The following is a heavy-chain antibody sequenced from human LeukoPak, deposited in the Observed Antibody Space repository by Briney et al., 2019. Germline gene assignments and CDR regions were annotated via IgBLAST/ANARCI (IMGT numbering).Heavy chain of an antibody. Sequence: PSETLSLTCAVYGGSFSGYYWSWIRQPPGKGLEWIGEINHSGGTNYNPSLKSRVTISVDTSKNQFSLKLTSVTAADTAVYYCARHASVTHNWFDFWGQGTLVTVSS. CDR2: INHSGGT. CDR1: GGSFSGYY. J-gene: IGHJ5*01. CDR3: ARHASVTHNWFDF. D-gene: IGHD2-21*02. V-gene: IGHV4-34*01.